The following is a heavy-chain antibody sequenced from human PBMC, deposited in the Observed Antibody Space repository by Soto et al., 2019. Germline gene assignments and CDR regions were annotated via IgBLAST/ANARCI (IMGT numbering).Heavy chain of an antibody. CDR2: IYYSGST. D-gene: IGHD2-2*01. Sequence: QLQLQESGPGLVKPSETLSLTCTVSGGSISSSSYYWGWIRQPPGKGLEWIGSIYYSGSTYYNPSLKSRVTIAVDTSKNRFYLEMSSVTAADTAVYYCARADIVVVPAAMRSYYFDYWGQGTLVTVSS. V-gene: IGHV4-39*01. CDR1: GGSISSSSYY. CDR3: ARADIVVVPAAMRSYYFDY. J-gene: IGHJ4*02.